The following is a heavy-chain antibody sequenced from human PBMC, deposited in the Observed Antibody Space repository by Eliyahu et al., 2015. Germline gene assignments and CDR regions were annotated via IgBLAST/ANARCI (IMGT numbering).Heavy chain of an antibody. CDR1: GGPISSSSYY. CDR3: ARHSEGVFNYLTFYWFDP. Sequence: QLQLQESGPGLVKPSETLSLTCTVSGGPISSSSYYWGWIRQPPGKGLEWIGSIYYSGSTYYNPSLKSRVTISVDTSKNQFSLKLSSVTAADTAVYYCARHSEGVFNYLTFYWFDPWGQGTLVTVSS. CDR2: IYYSGST. V-gene: IGHV4-39*01. D-gene: IGHD4-11*01. J-gene: IGHJ5*02.